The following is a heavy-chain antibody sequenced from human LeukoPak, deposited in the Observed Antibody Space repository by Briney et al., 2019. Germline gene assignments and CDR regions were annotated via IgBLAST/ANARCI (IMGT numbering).Heavy chain of an antibody. CDR1: GFTFSSYA. CDR3: ARRVMDWNYSGSIDY. D-gene: IGHD1-7*01. CDR2: ISGGGGST. Sequence: GGSLRLSCAASGFTFSSYAMSWVRQAPGKGLEWVSAISGGGGSTYYADSVKGRFTISRDNSKNTLYLQMNSLRAEDTAVYYCARRVMDWNYSGSIDYWGQGTLVTVSS. V-gene: IGHV3-23*01. J-gene: IGHJ4*02.